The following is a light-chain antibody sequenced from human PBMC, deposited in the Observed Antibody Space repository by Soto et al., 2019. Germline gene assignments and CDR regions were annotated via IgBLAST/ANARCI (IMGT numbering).Light chain of an antibody. CDR1: SSDVGGYNY. CDR2: DVS. J-gene: IGLJ1*01. CDR3: SSYTSSSPLV. V-gene: IGLV2-14*01. Sequence: QSALTQPASVSGSPGQPIPISCTGTSSDVGGYNYVSWYQQHPGKAPKLMIYDVSNRPSGVSNRFSGSKSGNTASLTISGLQAEDEADYYCSSYTSSSPLVFGTGTKLTVL.